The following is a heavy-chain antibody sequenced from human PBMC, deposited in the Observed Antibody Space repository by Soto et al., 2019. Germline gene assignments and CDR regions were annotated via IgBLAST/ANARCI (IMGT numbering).Heavy chain of an antibody. CDR3: ARDRFYYYMDV. CDR2: INAGNGNT. Sequence: QVPLVQSGAEVKKPGASVKVSCKASGYTFTNYAMHWVRQAPGQRLEWMGWINAGNGNTKYSQKFQGRVTITRDTSASTAYMELSSLRSEDTAVYYCARDRFYYYMDVWGKGTTVTVSS. V-gene: IGHV1-3*01. J-gene: IGHJ6*03. CDR1: GYTFTNYA.